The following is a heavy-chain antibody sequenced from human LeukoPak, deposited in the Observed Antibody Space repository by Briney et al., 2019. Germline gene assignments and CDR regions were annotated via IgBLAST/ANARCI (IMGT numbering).Heavy chain of an antibody. V-gene: IGHV3-23*01. CDR1: GFTFSSHG. D-gene: IGHD6-19*01. Sequence: GGSLRLSCAGSGFTFSSHGMDWVRQAPGKGLEWVSGISPSGDITYYADSVKGRFTISRDNSKNTVFLQMNSLRAEDTAVYYCARDKETVAGTFDYWGQGTLVTVSS. CDR3: ARDKETVAGTFDY. J-gene: IGHJ4*02. CDR2: ISPSGDIT.